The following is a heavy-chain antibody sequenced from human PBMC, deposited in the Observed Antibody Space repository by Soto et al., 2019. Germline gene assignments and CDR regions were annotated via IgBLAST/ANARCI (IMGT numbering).Heavy chain of an antibody. D-gene: IGHD1-26*01. V-gene: IGHV3-64*01. CDR1: GFTFSSYA. J-gene: IGHJ4*02. CDR2: ISSNGGST. CDR3: ARASSRVVGATTDYFDY. Sequence: EVQLVESGGGLVQPGGSLRLSCAASGFTFSSYAMHWVRQAPGKGLEYVSAISSNGGSTYYANSVKGRFTISRDNSKNTLYLQMGSLRAEDMAVYYCARASSRVVGATTDYFDYWGQGTLVTVSS.